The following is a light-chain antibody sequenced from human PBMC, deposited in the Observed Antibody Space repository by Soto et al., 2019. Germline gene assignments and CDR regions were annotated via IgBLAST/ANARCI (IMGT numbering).Light chain of an antibody. V-gene: IGKV3-15*01. CDR1: ESLSTY. CDR2: GAS. J-gene: IGKJ2*01. Sequence: ELVMPQSPATLSVSPGERVTLSCRASESLSTYLAWYQQKPGQAPRLLIYGASTKATGIPARFSGSGSATDFTLTISSLQSEDFAVYYCQSYNDWPFTFGQGTKLEI. CDR3: QSYNDWPFT.